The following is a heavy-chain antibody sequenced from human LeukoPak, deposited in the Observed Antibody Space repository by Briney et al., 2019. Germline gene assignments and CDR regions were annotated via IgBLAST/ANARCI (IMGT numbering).Heavy chain of an antibody. J-gene: IGHJ3*02. CDR2: IYHSGST. CDR3: ASEDSSSPSAFDI. V-gene: IGHV4-38-2*01. CDR1: GYSISSGYY. Sequence: SGTLSLTCAVSGYSISSGYYWGWIRQPPGKGLEWIGSIYHSGSTYYNPSLKSRVTISVDTSKNQFSLKLSSVTAADTAVYYCASEDSSSPSAFDIWGQGTMVTVSS. D-gene: IGHD6-6*01.